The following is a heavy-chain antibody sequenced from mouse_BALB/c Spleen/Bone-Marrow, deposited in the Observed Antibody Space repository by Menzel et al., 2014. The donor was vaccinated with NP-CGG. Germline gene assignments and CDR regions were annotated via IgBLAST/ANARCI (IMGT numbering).Heavy chain of an antibody. CDR3: ARSGSSGYYAMDY. CDR2: IYPGNGDT. V-gene: IGHV1-12*01. Sequence: QVQLQQPGAELVKPGASVKMSCKASGYTFTSYNMHWVKQTPGQGLEWIGAIYPGNGDTPYNQKFKGKATLTADKSSSTAYMQLSSLTSEDSAVYYCARSGSSGYYAMDYWGQGTSVTVSS. CDR1: GYTFTSYN. J-gene: IGHJ4*01. D-gene: IGHD3-1*01.